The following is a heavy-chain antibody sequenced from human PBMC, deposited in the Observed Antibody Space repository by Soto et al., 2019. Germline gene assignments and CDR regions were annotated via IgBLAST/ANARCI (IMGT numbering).Heavy chain of an antibody. D-gene: IGHD6-13*01. V-gene: IGHV1-46*01. Sequence: ASVKVSCKASGYTFTSYYMHWVRQAPGQGLEWMGIINPSGGSTSYAQKFQGRVTMTRDTSTSTVYMELSSLRSEETAVYYCARINGIAAAGTWGQGTLVTVSS. J-gene: IGHJ5*02. CDR1: GYTFTSYY. CDR3: ARINGIAAAGT. CDR2: INPSGGST.